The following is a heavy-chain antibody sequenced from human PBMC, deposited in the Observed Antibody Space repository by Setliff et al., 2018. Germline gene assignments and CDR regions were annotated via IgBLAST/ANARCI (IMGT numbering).Heavy chain of an antibody. V-gene: IGHV4-61*02. J-gene: IGHJ4*02. CDR2: LRIGFSN. CDR3: ARDPVDGHGHFDY. D-gene: IGHD2-8*01. Sequence: SETLSLTCTVSGDSVSSDRFHWGWFRQSAGKGLEWIGRLRIGFSNIYNPSLASRVTISVDMSKNQFSLKLDSVTAADTAVYYCARDPVDGHGHFDYWGQGTLVTVSS. CDR1: GDSVSSDRFH.